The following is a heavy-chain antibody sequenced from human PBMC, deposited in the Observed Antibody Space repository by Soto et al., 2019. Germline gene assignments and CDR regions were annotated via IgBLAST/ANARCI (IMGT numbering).Heavy chain of an antibody. J-gene: IGHJ3*02. Sequence: GGSLRLSRAASGFTFDDYAMHWVRQAPGKGLEWVSGISWNSGSIGYADSVKGRFTISRDNAKNSLYLQMNSLRAEDTALYYCAKERLAYAFDIWGQGTMVTVSS. V-gene: IGHV3-9*01. CDR3: AKERLAYAFDI. D-gene: IGHD3-9*01. CDR2: ISWNSGSI. CDR1: GFTFDDYA.